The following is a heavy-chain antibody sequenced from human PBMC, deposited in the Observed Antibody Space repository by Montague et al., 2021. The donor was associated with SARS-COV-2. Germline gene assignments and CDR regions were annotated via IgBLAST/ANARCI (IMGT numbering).Heavy chain of an antibody. V-gene: IGHV3-30*04. CDR3: ARDLESTGYFDPYYYHGMDV. CDR2: ISHEGSYK. D-gene: IGHD3-9*01. Sequence: SLRLSCAASGFTFSSYALHWVRQAPGKGLEWVADISHEGSYKYYADSVKGRFTISRDNSKNTLYLDMNSLRAEDTALYNCARDLESTGYFDPYYYHGMDVWGQGTTVTVSS. J-gene: IGHJ6*02. CDR1: GFTFSSYA.